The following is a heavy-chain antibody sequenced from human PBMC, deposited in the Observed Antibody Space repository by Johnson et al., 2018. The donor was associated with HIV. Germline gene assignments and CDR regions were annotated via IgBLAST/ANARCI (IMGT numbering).Heavy chain of an antibody. D-gene: IGHD6-13*01. Sequence: VQLVESGGGLVQPGGSLRLSCAASGFTFSSYDMHWVRQATGKGLEWVSAIGTAGDTYYPGSVKGRFTISRENAKNSLYLQMNSLSAGDTAVYYCARGKGAAAAEAFDIWGQGTMVTVSS. CDR3: ARGKGAAAAEAFDI. V-gene: IGHV3-13*01. CDR1: GFTFSSYD. J-gene: IGHJ3*02. CDR2: IGTAGDT.